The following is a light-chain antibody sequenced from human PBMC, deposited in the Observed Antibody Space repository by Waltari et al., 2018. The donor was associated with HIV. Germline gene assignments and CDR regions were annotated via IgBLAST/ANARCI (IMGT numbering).Light chain of an antibody. J-gene: IGLJ2*01. CDR2: RDN. CDR1: TPNIGSNT. Sequence: QSVVAQSPSASGTPGPSVTIPCSGITPNIGSNTVFWCQHLPGTAPNLPIYRDNQRHAGGPVLISGSRSGTAASLAISGLRSEDEAVYYCVVWDDSLSGVVFCGGTSLTVL. CDR3: VVWDDSLSGVV. V-gene: IGLV1-47*01.